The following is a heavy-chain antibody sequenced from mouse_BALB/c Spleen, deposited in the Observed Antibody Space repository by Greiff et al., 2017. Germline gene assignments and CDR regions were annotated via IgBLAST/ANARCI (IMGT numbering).Heavy chain of an antibody. Sequence: QVQLKQSGAELVRPGSSVKISCKASGYAFSSYWMNWVKQRPGRGLEWIGRIDPNSGGTKYNEKFKSKATLTVDKPSSTAYMQLSSLTSEDSAVYYCTRSVVSDAMDYWGQGTSVTVSS. CDR3: TRSVVSDAMDY. CDR1: GYAFSSYW. V-gene: IGHV1-62-3*01. J-gene: IGHJ4*01. D-gene: IGHD1-1*01. CDR2: IDPNSGGT.